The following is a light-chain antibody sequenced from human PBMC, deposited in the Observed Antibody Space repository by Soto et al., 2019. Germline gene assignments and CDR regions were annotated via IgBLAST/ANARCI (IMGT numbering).Light chain of an antibody. Sequence: DIVMTQSPDSLAVSLGERATINCKSSQSVLYSSNNKNYLAWYQQKPGQPPKLLIYWASTRESGVPDRFSGSGCGTGFTLTISSLQAEDVAVYYCQHYYCTPLTFGGGTKVESK. CDR1: QSVLYSSNNKNY. V-gene: IGKV4-1*01. J-gene: IGKJ4*01. CDR3: QHYYCTPLT. CDR2: WAS.